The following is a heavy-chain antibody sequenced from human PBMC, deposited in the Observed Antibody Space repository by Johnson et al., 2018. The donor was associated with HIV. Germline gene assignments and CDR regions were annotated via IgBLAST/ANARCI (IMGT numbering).Heavy chain of an antibody. V-gene: IGHV3-30*19. Sequence: QVQLVESGGGVVQPGRSLRLSCAASGFTFNSYGMHWVRQAPGKGLEWVAVIWYDGSNKYSADSVKGRFTISRDNSKNPLYLQMNSLRAEDTAVYYCARATRSSSSGRHDAFDIWGQGTMVTVSS. D-gene: IGHD6-6*01. CDR1: GFTFNSYG. CDR3: ARATRSSSSGRHDAFDI. CDR2: IWYDGSNK. J-gene: IGHJ3*02.